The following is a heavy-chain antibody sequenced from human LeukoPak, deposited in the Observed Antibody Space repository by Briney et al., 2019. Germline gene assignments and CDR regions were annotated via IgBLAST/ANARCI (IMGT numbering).Heavy chain of an antibody. D-gene: IGHD1-26*01. CDR2: IYYSGST. V-gene: IGHV4-39*01. CDR3: ARGGSPPPPLPTVDY. CDR1: GGSISSSSYY. Sequence: TSETLSLTCTVSGGSISSSSYYWGWIRQPPGKGLEWIGSIYYSGSTYYNPSLKSRVTISVDTSKNQFSLKLSSVTAADTAVYYCARGGSPPPPLPTVDYWGQGTLITVSS. J-gene: IGHJ4*02.